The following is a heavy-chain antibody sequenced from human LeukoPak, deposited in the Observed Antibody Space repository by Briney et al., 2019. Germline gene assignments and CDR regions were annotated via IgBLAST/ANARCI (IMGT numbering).Heavy chain of an antibody. CDR3: ASGGWLEY. CDR1: GVTFSIYW. J-gene: IGHJ4*02. V-gene: IGHV3-7*01. Sequence: GGSLRLSCAASGVTFSIYWMSWVRQAPGKGLEWVANIKQDGSEKYYVDSVKGRFTISRDNAKNSVYLQMNSLRAEDTAVYYCASGGWLEYWGQGTLVTVSS. CDR2: IKQDGSEK. D-gene: IGHD3-16*01.